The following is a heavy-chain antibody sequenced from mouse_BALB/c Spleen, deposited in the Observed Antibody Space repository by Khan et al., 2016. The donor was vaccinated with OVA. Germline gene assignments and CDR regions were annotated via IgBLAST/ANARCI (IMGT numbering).Heavy chain of an antibody. J-gene: IGHJ3*01. V-gene: IGHV14-1*02. D-gene: IGHD2-3*01. CDR3: TRDGYSPWFVY. CDR1: GFNIKDYY. Sequence: VQLKESGAELVRPGALVKLSCKASGFNIKDYYIHWVKQRPEQGLEWIGWIDPENGNTIYDPKFQSKATITADTSSNTAYLQLSSLTSEDTAVYYCTRDGYSPWFVYWGQGTLVTVSA. CDR2: IDPENGNT.